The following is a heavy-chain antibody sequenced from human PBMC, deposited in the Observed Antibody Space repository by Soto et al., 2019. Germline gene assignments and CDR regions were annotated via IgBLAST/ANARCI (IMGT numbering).Heavy chain of an antibody. CDR3: AKSDRGGFVVVMSPALDPLDV. CDR1: GVTFRTYG. D-gene: IGHD3-3*01. Sequence: QVQLVESGGGVVQPGRSLTLSCVVSGVTFRTYGIHWVRQAPGKGLEWVAVISYDGDYTSYADSVKGRFTISRDNSKNTIYLQLTSRGAADTALYYCAKSDRGGFVVVMSPALDPLDVWGEGTMVAVSS. CDR2: ISYDGDYT. V-gene: IGHV3-30*18. J-gene: IGHJ3*01.